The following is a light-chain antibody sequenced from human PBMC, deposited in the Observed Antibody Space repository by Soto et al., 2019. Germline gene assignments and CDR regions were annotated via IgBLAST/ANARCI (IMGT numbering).Light chain of an antibody. CDR2: LNSDGSH. J-gene: IGLJ2*01. V-gene: IGLV4-69*01. Sequence: QSVLTQSPSASASLGASAKLTCTLSSGHSSYAIAWHQQQPEKGPRFLMKLNSDGSHTKGDGIPDRFSGSSSGAERYLTISTLQSEDEADYYCKTWGTGIRVFGGGTKLTVL. CDR3: KTWGTGIRV. CDR1: SGHSSYA.